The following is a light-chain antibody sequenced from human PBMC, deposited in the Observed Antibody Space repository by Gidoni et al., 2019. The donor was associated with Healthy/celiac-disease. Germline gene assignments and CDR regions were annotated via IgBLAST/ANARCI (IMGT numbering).Light chain of an antibody. Sequence: DIQLTQSPSFLSASVGDRVTITCRASQGISSYLAWYQQKPGKAPKLLIYAASTLQSGVPSRFSGSGSGTEFNLTISSLQPEDFETYYCQQLNSYTQYTFGQGTKLESK. CDR1: QGISSY. CDR2: AAS. V-gene: IGKV1-9*01. J-gene: IGKJ2*01. CDR3: QQLNSYTQYT.